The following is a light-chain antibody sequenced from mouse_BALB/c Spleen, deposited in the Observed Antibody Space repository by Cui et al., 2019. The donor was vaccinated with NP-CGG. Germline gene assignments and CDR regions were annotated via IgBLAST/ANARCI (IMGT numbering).Light chain of an antibody. CDR1: TGAVTTSNY. J-gene: IGLJ1*01. CDR2: GTN. Sequence: QAVVTPESALTTSPDETVTLTCRSSTGAVTTSNYANWVQEKPDHFFTGLIGGTNNRAPGVPARFSGSLIGDKAALTITGAQTEDEAIYFCALWYSNHWVFGGGTKLTVL. V-gene: IGLV1*01. CDR3: ALWYSNHWV.